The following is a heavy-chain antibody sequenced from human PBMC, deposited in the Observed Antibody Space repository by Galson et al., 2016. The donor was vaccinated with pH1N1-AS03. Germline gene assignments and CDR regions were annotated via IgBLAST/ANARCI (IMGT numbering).Heavy chain of an antibody. D-gene: IGHD5-24*01. CDR3: ARQVRDGYNDYFDY. CDR1: GYIFTSYW. Sequence: QSGAEVKKPGESLKISCKTSGYIFTSYWVAWVRHMPGKGLEWMGIIYPGASDTRYSPSFQGQVTIPADRSINTAYLQWSSLMASDTAIYYCARQVRDGYNDYFDYWGQGILVTVSS. CDR2: IYPGASDT. J-gene: IGHJ4*02. V-gene: IGHV5-51*01.